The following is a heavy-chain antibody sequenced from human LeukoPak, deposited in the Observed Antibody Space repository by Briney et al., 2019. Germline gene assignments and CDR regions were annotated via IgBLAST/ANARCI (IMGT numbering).Heavy chain of an antibody. J-gene: IGHJ6*03. V-gene: IGHV4-39*01. CDR1: GGSISSSSYY. CDR3: ARLSYYYGSGSYHPSAYYYYYMDV. CDR2: IYYSGST. Sequence: SETLSLTCTVSGGSISSSSYYWGWLRRPPGKGLEWIGSIYYSGSTYYNPSLKSRVTISVDTSKNQFSLKLSSVTAADTAVYYCARLSYYYGSGSYHPSAYYYYYMDVWGKGTTVTVSS. D-gene: IGHD3-10*01.